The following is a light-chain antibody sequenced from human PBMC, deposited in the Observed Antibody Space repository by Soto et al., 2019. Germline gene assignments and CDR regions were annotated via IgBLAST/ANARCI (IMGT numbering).Light chain of an antibody. CDR1: QRISNN. CDR2: AAS. CDR3: QQSFSSPPT. V-gene: IGKV1-39*01. Sequence: DIQMTQSPSSLPASVGDRVTITCRASQRISNNLNWYQQKAGKAPKILIYAASSLQSEVPSRFSGSGSGTDFTLTISSLQPEDFATYHCQQSFSSPPTFGGGTKVDIK. J-gene: IGKJ4*01.